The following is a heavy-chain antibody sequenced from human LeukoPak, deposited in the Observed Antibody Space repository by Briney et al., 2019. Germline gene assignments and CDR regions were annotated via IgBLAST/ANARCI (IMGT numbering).Heavy chain of an antibody. Sequence: ASVKVSCKASEYTFTSYDINLVRQATGQGLEWMGWMNPNSGNTGYAQKFQGGVTMTRNTSISTAYMELSSLRSEDTAVYYCARGIRGFLVDYWGQGTLVTVSS. J-gene: IGHJ4*02. CDR3: ARGIRGFLVDY. CDR1: EYTFTSYD. CDR2: MNPNSGNT. D-gene: IGHD3-3*01. V-gene: IGHV1-8*01.